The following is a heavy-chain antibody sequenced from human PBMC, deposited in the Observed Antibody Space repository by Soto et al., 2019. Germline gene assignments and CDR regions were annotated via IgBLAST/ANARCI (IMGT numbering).Heavy chain of an antibody. CDR3: AKDSGWSGYCSGGSCYSNFHY. D-gene: IGHD2-15*01. CDR1: GFTFSSYA. Sequence: LRLSCAASGFTFSSYAMSWVRQAPGKGLEWVSGLSGNGYSTYYADSVKGRFTVSRDNTKNTLYLQMNSLRAEDTAVYYCAKDSGWSGYCSGGSCYSNFHYWGQGTLVTVSS. V-gene: IGHV3-23*01. J-gene: IGHJ4*02. CDR2: LSGNGYST.